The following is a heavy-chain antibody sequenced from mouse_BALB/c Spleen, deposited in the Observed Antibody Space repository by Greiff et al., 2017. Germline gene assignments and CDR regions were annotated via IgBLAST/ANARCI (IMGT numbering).Heavy chain of an antibody. CDR3: ARGGLRRVYYAMDY. D-gene: IGHD2-4*01. V-gene: IGHV5-6-3*01. CDR1: GFTFSSYG. Sequence: EVKVVESGGGLVQPGGSLKLSCAASGFTFSSYGMSWVRQTPDKRLELVATINSNGGSTYYPDSVKGRFTISRDNAKNTLYLQMSSLKSEDTAMYYCARGGLRRVYYAMDYWGQGTSVTVSS. CDR2: INSNGGST. J-gene: IGHJ4*01.